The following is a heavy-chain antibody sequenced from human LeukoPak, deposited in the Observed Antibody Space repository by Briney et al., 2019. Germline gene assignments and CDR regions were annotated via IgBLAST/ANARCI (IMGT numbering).Heavy chain of an antibody. Sequence: AGGTLRLSCAASGFTFRSYGMNWVRQAPGKGLEWVSYISSSGSTIYYADSVKGRFTISRDNAKNSLYLQMNGLRAEDTAVYYCAELGITMIGGVWGKGTTVTISS. CDR1: GFTFRSYG. V-gene: IGHV3-48*04. CDR2: ISSSGSTI. CDR3: AELGITMIGGV. D-gene: IGHD3-10*02. J-gene: IGHJ6*04.